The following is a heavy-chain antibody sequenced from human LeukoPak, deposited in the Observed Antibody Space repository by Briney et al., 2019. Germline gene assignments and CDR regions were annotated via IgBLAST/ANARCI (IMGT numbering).Heavy chain of an antibody. J-gene: IGHJ5*02. D-gene: IGHD5-24*01. V-gene: IGHV1-2*02. CDR3: ATDHSMANTAWWFDP. CDR1: GYIFTGYY. CDR2: INPNSGGT. Sequence: GASVKVSCKASGYIFTGYYMHWVRQAPGQGLEWMGWINPNSGGTNYAQKFQGRITMSRDTSTSTVYMELSSLRSEDTAFYYCATDHSMANTAWWFDPWGQGTLVTVSS.